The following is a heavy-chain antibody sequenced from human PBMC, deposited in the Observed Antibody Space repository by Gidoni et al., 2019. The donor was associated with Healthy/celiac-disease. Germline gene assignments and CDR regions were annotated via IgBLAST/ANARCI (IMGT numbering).Heavy chain of an antibody. CDR1: GGSFSGYS. Sequence: QVQLQQWGAGLLKPSETLSLTCPVYGGSFSGYSWSWIRQPPGKGLEWIGELNHSGSTNYNPSLKSRVTISVDTSKNQFSLKLSSVTAADTAVYYCARVTYYYGSGSYPYFDYWGQGTLVTVSS. CDR2: LNHSGST. D-gene: IGHD3-10*01. CDR3: ARVTYYYGSGSYPYFDY. J-gene: IGHJ4*02. V-gene: IGHV4-34*01.